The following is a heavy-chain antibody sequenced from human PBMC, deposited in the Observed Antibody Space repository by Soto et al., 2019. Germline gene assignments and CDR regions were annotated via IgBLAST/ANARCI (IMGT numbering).Heavy chain of an antibody. J-gene: IGHJ3*02. V-gene: IGHV1-69*02. D-gene: IGHD2-15*01. CDR3: ARSCSGGSCYSGAAFDI. Sequence: SVKVSCKASGGTFSSYTISWVRQAPGQGLEWMGRIIPILGIANYAQKFQGRVTITADKSTSTAYMELSSLRSEDTAVYYCARSCSGGSCYSGAAFDIWGQGTMVTVSS. CDR2: IIPILGIA. CDR1: GGTFSSYT.